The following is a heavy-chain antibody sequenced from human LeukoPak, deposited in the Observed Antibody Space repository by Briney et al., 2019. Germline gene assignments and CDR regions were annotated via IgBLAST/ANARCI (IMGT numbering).Heavy chain of an antibody. V-gene: IGHV1-8*01. CDR2: MSPNSGNT. Sequence: GASVKVSCKASGYTFTRYDINWVRQATGHGLEWMGWMSPNSGNTGYAQKFQGRVTMTRNTSITTAYMELSSLRSEDTAVHYCARGSGSYPSSNWFDPWGQGTLVTVSS. CDR1: GYTFTRYD. CDR3: ARGSGSYPSSNWFDP. J-gene: IGHJ5*02. D-gene: IGHD1-26*01.